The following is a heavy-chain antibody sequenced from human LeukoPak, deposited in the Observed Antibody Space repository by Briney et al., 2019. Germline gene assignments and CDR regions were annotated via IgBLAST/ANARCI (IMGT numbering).Heavy chain of an antibody. CDR2: IYYSGST. CDR1: GGSISSSSYY. V-gene: IGHV4-39*07. Sequence: SETLSLTCTVSGGSISSSSYYWGWIRQPPGKGLEWIGSIYYSGSTYYNPSLKSRVTISVDTSKNQFSLKLSSVTAADTAVYYCARGRYYFDYWGQGTLVTVSS. CDR3: ARGRYYFDY. J-gene: IGHJ4*02.